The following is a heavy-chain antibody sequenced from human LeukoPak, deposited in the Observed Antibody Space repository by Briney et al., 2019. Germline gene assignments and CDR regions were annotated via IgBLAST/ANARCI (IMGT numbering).Heavy chain of an antibody. Sequence: GGSLRLSCAASGFAFSSYTMNWVRQAPGKGLEWVSSISSSSDDIYYADSVKGRFTISRDNSKNTLYLQMNSLRAEDTAVYYCAKGGELHDAFDIWGQGTMVTVSS. CDR3: AKGGELHDAFDI. D-gene: IGHD1-26*01. CDR1: GFAFSSYT. J-gene: IGHJ3*02. CDR2: ISSSSDDI. V-gene: IGHV3-21*04.